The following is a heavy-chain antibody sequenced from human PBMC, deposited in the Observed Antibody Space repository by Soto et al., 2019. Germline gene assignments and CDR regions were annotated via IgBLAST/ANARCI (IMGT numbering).Heavy chain of an antibody. CDR1: GFTFSSYS. CDR3: ARIGRLRWGDY. Sequence: EVQLVESGGGLVQPGGSLRLSCAASGFTFSSYSMNWVRQAPGKGLEWVSYISSSSSTIYYAHSVEGRSTISRDIDKNALYPQMNRLRAEDTAVYYCARIGRLRWGDYWGPVPLVTVSS. D-gene: IGHD4-17*01. J-gene: IGHJ4*02. V-gene: IGHV3-48*01. CDR2: ISSSSSTI.